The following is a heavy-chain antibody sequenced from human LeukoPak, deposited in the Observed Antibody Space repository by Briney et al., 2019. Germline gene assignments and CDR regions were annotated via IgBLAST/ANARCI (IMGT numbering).Heavy chain of an antibody. Sequence: SETLSLTCAVYGGSFSGYYWSWIRQPPGKGLEWIGYIYYSGSTNYNPSLKSRVTISVDTSKNQFSLKLSSVTAADTAVYYCATRGRVTSPGYYYYYYMDVWGKGTTVTVSS. V-gene: IGHV4-59*01. CDR3: ATRGRVTSPGYYYYYYMDV. J-gene: IGHJ6*03. CDR2: IYYSGST. CDR1: GGSFSGYY. D-gene: IGHD2-21*02.